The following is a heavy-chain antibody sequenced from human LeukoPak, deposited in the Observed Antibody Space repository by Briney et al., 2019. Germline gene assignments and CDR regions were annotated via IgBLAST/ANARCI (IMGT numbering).Heavy chain of an antibody. CDR2: IYYSGST. CDR1: GGSFSGYY. V-gene: IGHV4-34*01. Sequence: SETLSLTCAVYGGSFSGYYWGWIRQPLGKGLEWIGSIYYSGSTYYNPSLKSRVTISVDTSKNQFSLKLSSVTAADTAVYYCARGVRVLRFLEWLLQPFDYWGQGTLVTVSS. CDR3: ARGVRVLRFLEWLLQPFDY. D-gene: IGHD3-3*01. J-gene: IGHJ4*02.